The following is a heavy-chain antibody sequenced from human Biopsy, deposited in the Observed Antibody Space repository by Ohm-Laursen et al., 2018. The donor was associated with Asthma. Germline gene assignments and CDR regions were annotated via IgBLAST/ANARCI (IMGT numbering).Heavy chain of an antibody. D-gene: IGHD3-22*01. J-gene: IGHJ4*02. V-gene: IGHV4-31*03. CDR1: SGSITSGGYY. Sequence: SQTLSLTCTVSSGSITSGGYYWTWIRQHPGKGLEWIGFIYYSGSTYYNPSLKSRVSISIDTSKNQFSLKLSSVTAADTAVYYCAGAQDYYDSRGYYRSFDYWGQGTLVTVSS. CDR2: IYYSGST. CDR3: AGAQDYYDSRGYYRSFDY.